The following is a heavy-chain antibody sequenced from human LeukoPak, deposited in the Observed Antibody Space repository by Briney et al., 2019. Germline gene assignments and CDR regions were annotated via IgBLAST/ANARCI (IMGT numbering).Heavy chain of an antibody. Sequence: GGSLRLSCAASGFTFSDYYMSWIRQAPGKGLEGGSYISSSGSTIYYADSVKGRFTISRDNAKNSLYLQMNSLRAEDTAVYYCARVRSLSSGYSETDAFDIWGQGTMVTVSS. J-gene: IGHJ3*02. D-gene: IGHD3-22*01. CDR2: ISSSGSTI. V-gene: IGHV3-11*01. CDR3: ARVRSLSSGYSETDAFDI. CDR1: GFTFSDYY.